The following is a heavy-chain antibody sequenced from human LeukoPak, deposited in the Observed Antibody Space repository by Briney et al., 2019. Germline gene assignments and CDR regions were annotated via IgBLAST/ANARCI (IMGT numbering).Heavy chain of an antibody. V-gene: IGHV1-69*05. CDR1: GGTFSSYA. J-gene: IGHJ4*02. CDR3: ARAGYEWELQFGY. Sequence: GASVKVSCKASGGTFSSYAISWVRQAPGQGLEWMGGIIPIFGTANYAQKFQCRVTITMDESTSTAYRELSSLRSEDTAVYYCARAGYEWELQFGYWGQGTLDTVSS. CDR2: IIPIFGTA. D-gene: IGHD1-26*01.